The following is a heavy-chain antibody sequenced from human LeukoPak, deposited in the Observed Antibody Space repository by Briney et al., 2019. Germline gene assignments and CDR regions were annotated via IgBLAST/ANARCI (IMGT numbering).Heavy chain of an antibody. J-gene: IGHJ4*02. CDR3: AKRRQYSSTHFHFDY. Sequence: QPGRSLRLSCAASGFTFSSYGMHWVRQAPGKGLEWVAVISYDGSNKYYADSVKGRFTISRDNSKKMLYLQMNSLRVEDTALYYCAKRRQYSSTHFHFDYWGQGTLITVSS. CDR2: ISYDGSNK. D-gene: IGHD6-13*01. CDR1: GFTFSSYG. V-gene: IGHV3-30*18.